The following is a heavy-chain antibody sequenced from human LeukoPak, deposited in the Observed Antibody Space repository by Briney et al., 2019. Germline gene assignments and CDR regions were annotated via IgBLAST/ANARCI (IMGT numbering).Heavy chain of an antibody. CDR2: INPSGGST. V-gene: IGHV1-46*01. D-gene: IGHD5-18*01. CDR1: GYTFTSYY. J-gene: IGHJ4*02. Sequence: ASVKVSCKASGYTFTSYYVHWVRQAPGEGLEWMGIINPSGGSTSYAQKFQGRVTMTRDMSTSTVYMELSSLRSEDTAVYHCARDLGGYSYGDYFDYWGQGTLVTVSS. CDR3: ARDLGGYSYGDYFDY.